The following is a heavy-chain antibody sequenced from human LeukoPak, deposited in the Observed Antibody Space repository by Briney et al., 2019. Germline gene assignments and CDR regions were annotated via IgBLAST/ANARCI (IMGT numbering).Heavy chain of an antibody. J-gene: IGHJ5*02. CDR2: ISGYNGNT. Sequence: ASVKVSCKASGYTFTNYAISWVRQAPGQGLEWMGWISGYNGNTNYAQKLQGRVTMTTDTSTRTAYMVLRSLRSDDTAVYYCARGLEWLTRRHTWFDPWGQGTLVTVSS. CDR1: GYTFTNYA. D-gene: IGHD3-3*01. CDR3: ARGLEWLTRRHTWFDP. V-gene: IGHV1-18*01.